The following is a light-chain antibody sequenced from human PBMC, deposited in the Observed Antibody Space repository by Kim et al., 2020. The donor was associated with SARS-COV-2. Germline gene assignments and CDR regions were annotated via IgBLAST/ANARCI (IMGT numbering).Light chain of an antibody. J-gene: IGLJ2*01. Sequence: SYELTQPPSVSVSPGQTASITCSGDKLGDKYACWYQQKPGQSPVLVIYQDNKRPSGIPERFSGSNSGNTATLTISGTQAMDEADYYCQAWVSRPVVFCGG. CDR1: KLGDKY. CDR2: QDN. V-gene: IGLV3-1*01. CDR3: QAWVSRPVV.